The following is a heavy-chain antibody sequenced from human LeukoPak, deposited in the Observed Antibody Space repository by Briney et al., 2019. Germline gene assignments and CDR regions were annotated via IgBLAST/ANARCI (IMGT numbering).Heavy chain of an antibody. Sequence: GGSLRLSCAASGFTFSSYAMSWVRQAPGKGLEWVSAISGSGGSTYYADSVKGRFTISRDNSKNTLYLQMNSLRAEDTAVYYCAKDLADGRTLVYYYMDVWGKGTTVTVSS. D-gene: IGHD2-2*01. CDR1: GFTFSSYA. J-gene: IGHJ6*03. V-gene: IGHV3-23*01. CDR2: ISGSGGST. CDR3: AKDLADGRTLVYYYMDV.